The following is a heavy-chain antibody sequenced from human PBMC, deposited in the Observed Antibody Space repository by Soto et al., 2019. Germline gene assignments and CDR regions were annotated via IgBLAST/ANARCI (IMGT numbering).Heavy chain of an antibody. Sequence: GGSLRRSCAASCFTVSSNYMSCVRQAPWKGLEWFSVIYSGGSTYYADSVKGRFTISRDNSKNTLYLKMNSLRAEDTAVYYCATEKHPKADCGGDCYLSREFWGQGTTVTVSS. J-gene: IGHJ6*01. CDR1: CFTVSSNY. CDR3: ATEKHPKADCGGDCYLSREF. D-gene: IGHD2-21*02. V-gene: IGHV3-53*01. CDR2: IYSGGST.